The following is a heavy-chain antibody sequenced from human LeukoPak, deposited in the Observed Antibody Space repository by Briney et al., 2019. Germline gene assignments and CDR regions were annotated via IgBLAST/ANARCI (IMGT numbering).Heavy chain of an antibody. CDR1: GGSVSSTTYY. V-gene: IGHV4-39*01. CDR2: ISYGGST. D-gene: IGHD3-10*01. CDR3: ARSRYDSGTYALEE. Sequence: PSETLSLTCSVSGGSVSSTTYYWGWIRQPPGKGLEWIGSISYGGSTYYNPSLKSRLTISVDTSKNQFSLELSSVTAADTAAYFCARSRYDSGTYALEEWGQGTLVTVSS. J-gene: IGHJ4*02.